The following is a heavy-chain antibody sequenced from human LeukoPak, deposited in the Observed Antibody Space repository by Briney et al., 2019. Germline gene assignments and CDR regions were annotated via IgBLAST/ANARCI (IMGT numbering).Heavy chain of an antibody. CDR3: ARGLLDFYYYYYMDV. V-gene: IGHV4-38-2*02. Sequence: SETLSLTCTVSGYSISSGYYWGWIRQPPGKGLEWIGSIYHSGSTYYNPSLRSRVTISVDTSKNQFPLKLSSVTAADTAVYYCARGLLDFYYYYYMDVWGKGTTVTVSS. J-gene: IGHJ6*03. CDR1: GYSISSGYY. CDR2: IYHSGST. D-gene: IGHD2-15*01.